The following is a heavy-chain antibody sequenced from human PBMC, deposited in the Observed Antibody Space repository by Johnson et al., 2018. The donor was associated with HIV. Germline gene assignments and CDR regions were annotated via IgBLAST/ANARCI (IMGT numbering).Heavy chain of an antibody. CDR1: GFTFSSYA. D-gene: IGHD3-10*01. CDR2: IKQDGSEK. CDR3: ARELRGVISPPRAFGI. Sequence: VQLVESGGGVVQPGRSLRLSCAASGFTFSSYAMHWVRQAPGKGLEWVANIKQDGSEKYYVDSVKGRFTISRDNAKNSLYLQMNSLRAEDTALYSCARELRGVISPPRAFGIWGQGTMVTVSS. V-gene: IGHV3-7*03. J-gene: IGHJ3*02.